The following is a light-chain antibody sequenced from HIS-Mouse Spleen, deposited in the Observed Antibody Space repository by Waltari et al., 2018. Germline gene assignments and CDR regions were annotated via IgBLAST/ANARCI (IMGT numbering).Light chain of an antibody. Sequence: AIRMTQSPSSLSASTGDRVTITCRASQGISSYLAWYQQKPRKAPKLLIYAASTLQSGVPSRFSGSGSGTDFTLTISCLQSEDVATYYCQQYYSYPYTFSQGTKLEIK. CDR1: QGISSY. J-gene: IGKJ2*01. V-gene: IGKV1-8*01. CDR3: QQYYSYPYT. CDR2: AAS.